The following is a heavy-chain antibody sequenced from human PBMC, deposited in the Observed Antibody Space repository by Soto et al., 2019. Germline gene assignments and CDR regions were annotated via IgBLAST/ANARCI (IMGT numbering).Heavy chain of an antibody. J-gene: IGHJ4*02. CDR3: ARDSRTLFETNRVRSDY. Sequence: GSLRLSCVASGFTYSKYWMSWARQAPGKGLEWVANIKQDASERNYMDSVRGRFTISRDNAKNSVYLQMDSLRAEDTAVYYCARDSRTLFETNRVRSDYWGQGTLVT. V-gene: IGHV3-7*03. CDR2: IKQDASER. CDR1: GFTYSKYW. D-gene: IGHD2-2*01.